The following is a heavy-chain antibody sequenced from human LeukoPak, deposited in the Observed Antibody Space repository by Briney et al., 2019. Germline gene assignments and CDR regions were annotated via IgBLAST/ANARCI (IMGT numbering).Heavy chain of an antibody. J-gene: IGHJ4*02. CDR1: GFSFTGYF. CDR3: ARGPHDTAYYFDQ. V-gene: IGHV1-2*06. Sequence: ASVKVSCKASGFSFTGYFMHWVRQAPGQGPEWMGRIDPNGGGTNYALKFQGRVTMTRDTPITTAYMDLSRLRSDDTAVYYCARGPHDTAYYFDQWGQGTLVTVSS. CDR2: IDPNGGGT. D-gene: IGHD5-18*01.